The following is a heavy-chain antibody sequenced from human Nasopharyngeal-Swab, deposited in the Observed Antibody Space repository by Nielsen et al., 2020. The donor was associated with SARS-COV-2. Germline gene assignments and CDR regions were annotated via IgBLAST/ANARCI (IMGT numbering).Heavy chain of an antibody. D-gene: IGHD2-15*01. J-gene: IGHJ6*02. CDR2: IIPILGIA. Sequence: SVHVPRQASLCTLRSYAISRLRQAPAQGLEWMGRIIPILGIANYAQKFQGRVTITADKSTSTAYMELSSLRSEDTAVYYCAREYCGGGSCYGNYGMDVWGQGTTVTVSS. V-gene: IGHV1-69*04. CDR3: AREYCGGGSCYGNYGMDV. CDR1: LCTLRSYA.